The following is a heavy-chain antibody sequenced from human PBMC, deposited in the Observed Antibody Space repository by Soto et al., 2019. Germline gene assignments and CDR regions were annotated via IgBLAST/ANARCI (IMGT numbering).Heavy chain of an antibody. CDR1: GFTFSDYY. CDR3: AGITSRDGYNPVY. D-gene: IGHD5-18*01. J-gene: IGHJ4*02. CDR2: ISSSGSTI. V-gene: IGHV3-11*01. Sequence: SGGSLRLSCAASGFTFSDYYMSWIRQAPGKGLEWVSYISSSGSTIYYADSVKGRFTISRDNAKNSLYLQMNSLRAEVTAVYYCAGITSRDGYNPVYWGQGAPVTVCS.